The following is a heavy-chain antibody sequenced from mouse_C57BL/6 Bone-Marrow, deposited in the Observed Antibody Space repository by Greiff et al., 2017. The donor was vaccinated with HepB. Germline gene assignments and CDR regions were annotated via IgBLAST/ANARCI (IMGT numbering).Heavy chain of an antibody. CDR2: IYPGSGNT. J-gene: IGHJ4*01. CDR3: ARSIHYYGSSYDYAMDY. D-gene: IGHD1-1*01. Sequence: VKLMESGAELVRPGASVKLSCKASGYTFTDYYINWVKQRPGQGLEWIARIYPGSGNTYYNEKFKGKATLTAEKSSSTAYMQLSSLTSEDSAVYFCARSIHYYGSSYDYAMDYWGQGTSVTVSS. CDR1: GYTFTDYY. V-gene: IGHV1-76*01.